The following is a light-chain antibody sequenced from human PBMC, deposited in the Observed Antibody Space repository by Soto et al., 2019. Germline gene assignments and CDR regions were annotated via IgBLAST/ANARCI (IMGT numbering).Light chain of an antibody. CDR1: SSDVGGYNY. CDR2: EVS. V-gene: IGLV2-14*01. J-gene: IGLJ1*01. CDR3: SSYTSSSTAV. Sequence: QSALTQPASVSGSPGQSITISCTGTSSDVGGYNYVSWYQQHPGKAPKLMIYEVSNRPSGVSNRFSGSESDNTASLTISGLQAEDEADYYCSSYTSSSTAVFGTGTKLTVL.